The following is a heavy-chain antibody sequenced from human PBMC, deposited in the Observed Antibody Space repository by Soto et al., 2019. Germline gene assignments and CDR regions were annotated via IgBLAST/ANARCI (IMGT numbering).Heavy chain of an antibody. Sequence: PGGSLRLSCAASGFTFSDYYMSWIRQAPGKGLEWVSYISSSSSYTNYADSVKGRFTISRDNAKNSLYLQMNSLRAEDTAVYYCARSAAAGRTYYYYGMDVWGQGTTVTVSS. CDR2: ISSSSSYT. D-gene: IGHD6-13*01. CDR3: ARSAAAGRTYYYYGMDV. CDR1: GFTFSDYY. J-gene: IGHJ6*02. V-gene: IGHV3-11*03.